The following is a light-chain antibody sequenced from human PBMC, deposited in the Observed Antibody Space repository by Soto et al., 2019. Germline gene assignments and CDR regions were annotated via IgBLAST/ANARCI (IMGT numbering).Light chain of an antibody. CDR2: AAS. CDR1: ESIDNW. Sequence: DIQMTQSPSTPSASVGDTVTITCRASESIDNWLAWYQQKPVKAPKLLIFAASTLVRGVPSRFSGRGSGTEFTLTISSLQADDYATFYCQQYHTDWTFGQGTKVDIK. CDR3: QQYHTDWT. J-gene: IGKJ1*01. V-gene: IGKV1-5*01.